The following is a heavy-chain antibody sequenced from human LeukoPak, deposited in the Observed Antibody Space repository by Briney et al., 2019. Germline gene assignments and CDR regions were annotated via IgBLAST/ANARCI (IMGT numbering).Heavy chain of an antibody. J-gene: IGHJ5*02. D-gene: IGHD6-19*01. CDR3: AKYAVAGTGNWFDP. CDR2: ISGGGGTT. CDR1: GFTFSSYA. Sequence: GGSLRLSCEASGFTFSSYAMSWVRQAPGQGQEWVSSISGGGGTTYYADSVKGRFTISRDNSKNTLHLQMNSLRDEDTAVYHCAKYAVAGTGNWFDPWGQGTLVTVSS. V-gene: IGHV3-23*01.